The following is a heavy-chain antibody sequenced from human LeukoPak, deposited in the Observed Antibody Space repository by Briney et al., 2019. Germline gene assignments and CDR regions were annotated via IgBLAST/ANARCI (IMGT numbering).Heavy chain of an antibody. CDR3: ARRRGYCSSTSCPPRPYYYYYGMDV. CDR1: GGTFSSYA. Sequence: SVKVSCKASGGTFSSYAISWVRQAPGQGLEWMGGIIPIFGTANYAQKFQGRVTITADESTSTAYMELSSLRSEDTAVYCCARRRGYCSSTSCPPRPYYYYYGMDVWGQGTTVTVSS. J-gene: IGHJ6*02. CDR2: IIPIFGTA. V-gene: IGHV1-69*13. D-gene: IGHD2-2*01.